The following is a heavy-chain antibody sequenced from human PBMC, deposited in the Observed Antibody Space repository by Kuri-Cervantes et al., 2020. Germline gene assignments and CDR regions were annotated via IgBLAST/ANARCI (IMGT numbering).Heavy chain of an antibody. V-gene: IGHV4-59*11. J-gene: IGHJ4*02. CDR1: GFTFSRHW. CDR3: ARGGGFSNFWSTYYEGSNYFDY. D-gene: IGHD3-3*01. Sequence: GSLRLSCGASGFTFSRHWMNWVRQAPGKGLVWIGYIYYSGSTYYNPSLKSRVTISVDTSKNQFSLKLGSVTAADTAVYYCARGGGFSNFWSTYYEGSNYFDYWGQGTLVTVSS. CDR2: IYYSGST.